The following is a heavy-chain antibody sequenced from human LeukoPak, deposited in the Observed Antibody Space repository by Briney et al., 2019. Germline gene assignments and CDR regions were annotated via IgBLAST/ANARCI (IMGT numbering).Heavy chain of an antibody. V-gene: IGHV1-24*01. CDR2: FDPEDGET. CDR1: GYTLTELS. J-gene: IGHJ6*03. D-gene: IGHD3-16*01. CDR3: ARGMITFGGVNPYYYYYMDV. Sequence: GASVKVSCKVSGYTLTELSMHWVRQAPGKGLEWMGGFDPEDGETIYAQKFQGRVTITADESTSTAYMELSSLRSEDTAVYYCARGMITFGGVNPYYYYYMDVWGKGTTVTISS.